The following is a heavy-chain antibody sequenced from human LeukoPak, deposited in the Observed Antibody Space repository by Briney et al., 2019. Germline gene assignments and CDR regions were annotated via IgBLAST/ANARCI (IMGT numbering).Heavy chain of an antibody. CDR1: GGSISRDISY. J-gene: IGHJ4*02. D-gene: IGHD3-22*01. CDR2: ISFSGNT. CDR3: GGANSGYYPIDY. Sequence: NPSETLSLTCAVSGGSISRDISYWSWIRQYPGKGPEWIGFISFSGNTNYNPSLKGRLTISRDMSKNQFSLRLSSVTAADTALYYCGGANSGYYPIDYWGQGTLVTVSS. V-gene: IGHV4-31*11.